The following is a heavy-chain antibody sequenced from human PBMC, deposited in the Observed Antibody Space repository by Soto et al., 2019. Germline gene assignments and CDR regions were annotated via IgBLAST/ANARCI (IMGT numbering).Heavy chain of an antibody. CDR3: ARVNYYDSSGYYQYYFDY. J-gene: IGHJ4*02. Sequence: SETLSLTCAVSGGSISSGGYSWSWIRQPPGKGLEWIGYIYHSGSTYYNPSLKSRVTISVDRSKNQFSLKLSSVTAADTAVYYCARVNYYDSSGYYQYYFDYWGQGTL. CDR2: IYHSGST. D-gene: IGHD3-22*01. V-gene: IGHV4-30-2*01. CDR1: GGSISSGGYS.